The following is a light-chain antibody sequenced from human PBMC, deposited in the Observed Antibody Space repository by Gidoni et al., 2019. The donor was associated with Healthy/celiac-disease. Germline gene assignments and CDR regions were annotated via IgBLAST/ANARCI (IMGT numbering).Light chain of an antibody. J-gene: IGLJ1*01. Sequence: QSDLTQPATVSGSPGQSITISCTGTSSAVGSYNLVSWYQQHPGKAPKLMIYEVSKRPSGVSNRFSGSKSGNTASLTFSGLQAEDEADDYCCSYAGSSTYYVFGTVTKVTVL. CDR1: SSAVGSYNL. V-gene: IGLV2-23*02. CDR2: EVS. CDR3: CSYAGSSTYYV.